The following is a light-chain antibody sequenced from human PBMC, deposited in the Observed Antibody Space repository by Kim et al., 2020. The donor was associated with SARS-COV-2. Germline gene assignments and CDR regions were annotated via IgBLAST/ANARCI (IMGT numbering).Light chain of an antibody. CDR3: QQRSNWRPALT. J-gene: IGKJ4*01. Sequence: EIVLTQSPATLSLSPGESATLSCRASQSVSPYLAWYQQKPGQAPRLLIYDVSNRVSGIPARFSGSGSGTDFTLTISSLETEDFAVYYCQQRSNWRPALTFGGGTKVDIK. CDR2: DVS. CDR1: QSVSPY. V-gene: IGKV3-11*01.